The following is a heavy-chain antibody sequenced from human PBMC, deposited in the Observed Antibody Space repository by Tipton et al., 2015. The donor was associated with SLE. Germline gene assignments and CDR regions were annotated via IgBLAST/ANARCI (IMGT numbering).Heavy chain of an antibody. CDR1: AASINSYY. V-gene: IGHV4-59*08. J-gene: IGHJ4*02. CDR3: ARGYCSTGSCQRGYYFDY. Sequence: TLSLTCTVSAASINSYYWSWIRQPPGKGLEWIEYIYYTGSTNYNPSLKSRVTISVDTSKNQFSLKLRSVTAADTAVYYCARGYCSTGSCQRGYYFDYWGQGTLVTVSS. D-gene: IGHD2-2*01. CDR2: IYYTGST.